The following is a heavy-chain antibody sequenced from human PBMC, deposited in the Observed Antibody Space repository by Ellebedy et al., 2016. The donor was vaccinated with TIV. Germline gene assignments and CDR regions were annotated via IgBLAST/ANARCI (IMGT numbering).Heavy chain of an antibody. CDR1: GLSVSNNY. V-gene: IGHV3-66*01. CDR3: AKDPGYGLGVDYLDY. J-gene: IGHJ4*02. CDR2: ISSGDST. D-gene: IGHD5-18*01. Sequence: PGGSLRLSCAVSGLSVSNNYMSWVRQAPGKGLEWVSVISSGDSTFYADSMKGRFTISRDTSSNTLYLQMNSLRAEDTAVYHCAKDPGYGLGVDYLDYWGQGTLVSVSS.